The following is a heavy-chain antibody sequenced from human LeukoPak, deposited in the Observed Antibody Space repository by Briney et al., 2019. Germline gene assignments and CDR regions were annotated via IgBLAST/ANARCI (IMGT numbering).Heavy chain of an antibody. CDR1: GYTFTGYY. Sequence: ASVKVSCKASGYTFTGYYMHWVRQAPGQGLEWMGWINPNSGGTNYAQKFQGRVTMTRDTSISTAYMELSRLRSDDTAVYYCARDRPGHSGYDSPNPLFDYWGQGTLVTVSS. V-gene: IGHV1-2*02. J-gene: IGHJ4*02. CDR2: INPNSGGT. CDR3: ARDRPGHSGYDSPNPLFDY. D-gene: IGHD5-12*01.